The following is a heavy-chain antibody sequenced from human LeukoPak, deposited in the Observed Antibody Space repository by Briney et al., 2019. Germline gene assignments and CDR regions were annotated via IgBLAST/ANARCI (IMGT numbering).Heavy chain of an antibody. J-gene: IGHJ4*02. D-gene: IGHD6-13*01. CDR2: FDPEDGET. Sequence: ASVKVSCKVSGYTLTELSMHWVRQAPGKGLEWMGGFDPEDGETIYAQKFQGRVTMTEDTSTDTAYMELSSLRSEDTAVYYCATDVRAAAGTGYWGQGTLVTVSS. CDR3: ATDVRAAAGTGY. V-gene: IGHV1-24*01. CDR1: GYTLTELS.